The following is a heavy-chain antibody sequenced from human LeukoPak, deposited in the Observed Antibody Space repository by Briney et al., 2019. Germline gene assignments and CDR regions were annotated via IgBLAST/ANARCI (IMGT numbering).Heavy chain of an antibody. D-gene: IGHD3-16*01. V-gene: IGHV3-7*01. Sequence: GGSLRLSCEASGFTLSTYWLNWVRQVPGKGLDWVANINPDGSGKRYVDSVKGRFTIARDNADNSLSLQMNSLRAEDAAVYYCASWGAGGNSWGQGTLVTVSS. CDR3: ASWGAGGNS. CDR2: INPDGSGK. J-gene: IGHJ4*02. CDR1: GFTLSTYW.